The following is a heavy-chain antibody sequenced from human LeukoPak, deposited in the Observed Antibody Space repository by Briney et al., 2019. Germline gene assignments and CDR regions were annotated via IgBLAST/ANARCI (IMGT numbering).Heavy chain of an antibody. D-gene: IGHD2-8*01. CDR3: AKDRCSNGVGCYYYYMDV. CDR1: GFTFSSYS. J-gene: IGHJ6*03. Sequence: GGSLRLSCAASGFTFSSYSMNWVRQAPGKGLEWVSYISSSSSTIYYADSVKGRFTISRDNAKNSLYLQMNSLRAEDTAVYYCAKDRCSNGVGCYYYYMDVWGKGTTVTISS. V-gene: IGHV3-48*01. CDR2: ISSSSSTI.